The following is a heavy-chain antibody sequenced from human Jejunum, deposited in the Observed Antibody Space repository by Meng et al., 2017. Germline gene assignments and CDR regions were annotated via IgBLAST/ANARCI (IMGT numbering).Heavy chain of an antibody. D-gene: IGHD3-10*01. Sequence: QLQLQESGAGLVKASETLSLTCTVSGGSISGSYDYWGWIRQPPGKGLDWTGTISYSGSTYYNPSLTSRVTISMDTSKNQFSLKLSSVTAADTAVYYCARHFSGSGTWFFDSWGQGALVTVCS. V-gene: IGHV4-39*01. CDR3: ARHFSGSGTWFFDS. CDR2: ISYSGST. J-gene: IGHJ4*02. CDR1: GGSISGSYDY.